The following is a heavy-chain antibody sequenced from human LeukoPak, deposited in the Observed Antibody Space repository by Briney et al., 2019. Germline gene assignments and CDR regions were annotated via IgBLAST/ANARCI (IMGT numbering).Heavy chain of an antibody. CDR3: ARDRGSYFDC. V-gene: IGHV4-59*01. CDR2: IYYSGST. J-gene: IGHJ4*02. CDR1: GGSISSYY. Sequence: SETLSLTCTVSGGSISSYYWSWIRQPPGKGLEWIGYIYYSGSTNYNPSLRSRVTMSVDMSKNQLSLKVNSVTAADTAIYYCARDRGSYFDCWGKGTLVTVSS. D-gene: IGHD1-26*01.